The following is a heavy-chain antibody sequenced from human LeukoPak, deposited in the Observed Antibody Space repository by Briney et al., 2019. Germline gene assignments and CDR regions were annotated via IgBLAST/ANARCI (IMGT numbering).Heavy chain of an antibody. D-gene: IGHD1-26*01. CDR1: AYSLNNYW. CDR3: ARSIVGALYYFDY. CDR2: IYPGDSDT. J-gene: IGHJ4*02. Sequence: GESLKISCKGSAYSLNNYWIAWVRQMPGKGLEWMGIIYPGDSDTRYSPSFQGQVTISADKSISTAYLQWSSLKASDTAMYYCARSIVGALYYFDYWGQGTLVTVSS. V-gene: IGHV5-51*01.